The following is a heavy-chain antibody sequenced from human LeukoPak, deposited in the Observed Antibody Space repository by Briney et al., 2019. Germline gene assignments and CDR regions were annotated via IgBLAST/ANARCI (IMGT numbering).Heavy chain of an antibody. D-gene: IGHD2-2*02. Sequence: GTLRLSCAASGFTFSSYSMNWVCQAPGKGLEWVSSISSSSSYIYYADSVKGRFTISRDNAKNSLYLQMNSLRAEDTAVYYCARDHCSSTSCYTTYNWFDPWGQGTLVTVSS. V-gene: IGHV3-21*01. CDR3: ARDHCSSTSCYTTYNWFDP. CDR1: GFTFSSYS. CDR2: ISSSSSYI. J-gene: IGHJ5*02.